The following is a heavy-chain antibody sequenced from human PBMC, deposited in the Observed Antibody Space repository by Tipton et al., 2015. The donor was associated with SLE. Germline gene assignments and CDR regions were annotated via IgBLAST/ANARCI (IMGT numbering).Heavy chain of an antibody. Sequence: QLVQSGAEVKKPGASVKVSCKASGYTFTSYGISWVRQAPGQRLEWMGWINAGNGNTKYSQKFQGRVTITRDTSASTAYMELSSLRSEDTAVYYCARDLVAGMGFDYWGQGTLVTVSS. CDR3: ARDLVAGMGFDY. CDR1: GYTFTSYG. V-gene: IGHV1-3*01. J-gene: IGHJ4*02. D-gene: IGHD6-19*01. CDR2: INAGNGNT.